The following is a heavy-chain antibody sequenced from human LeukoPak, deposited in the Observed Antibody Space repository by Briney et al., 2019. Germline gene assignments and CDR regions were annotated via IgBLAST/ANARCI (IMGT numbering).Heavy chain of an antibody. CDR1: GGSISSGGYY. D-gene: IGHD2-2*01. J-gene: IGHJ5*02. Sequence: SESLSLTCTVSGGSISSGGYYWSWLRQHPGKGLEWFGNIYYSGSTYYNPSLKSRVTISVDTSKNQFSLKLSSVTAADTAVYYCARAHSPSRYCSSTSCYWFDPWGQGTLVTVSS. CDR3: ARAHSPSRYCSSTSCYWFDP. V-gene: IGHV4-31*03. CDR2: IYYSGST.